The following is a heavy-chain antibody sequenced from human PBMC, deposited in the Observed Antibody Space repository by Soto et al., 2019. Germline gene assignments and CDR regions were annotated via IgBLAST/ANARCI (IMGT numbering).Heavy chain of an antibody. CDR2: ISSSSSTV. Sequence: GGSLRLSCAASEFTFSSYTMNWVRQAPGKGLEWVSYISSSSSTVYYADSVKGRFTISRDSAKNSLYLQKNSLRDEDTAVYYCARGDYGMDVWGQGTTVTVSS. V-gene: IGHV3-48*02. CDR1: EFTFSSYT. J-gene: IGHJ6*02. CDR3: ARGDYGMDV.